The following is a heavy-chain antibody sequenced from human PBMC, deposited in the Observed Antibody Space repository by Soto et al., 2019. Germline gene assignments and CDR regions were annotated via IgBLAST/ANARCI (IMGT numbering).Heavy chain of an antibody. Sequence: PGGSLRLSCAASGFTFSSYAMHWVRQAPGKGLEWVAVISYDGSNKYYADSVKGRFTISRDNSKNTLYLQMNSLRAEDTAVYYCARDGRPSEGYDFWSGYYVKADLQHNHFDYWGQGALVTVSS. CDR1: GFTFSSYA. CDR3: ARDGRPSEGYDFWSGYYVKADLQHNHFDY. J-gene: IGHJ4*02. D-gene: IGHD3-3*01. CDR2: ISYDGSNK. V-gene: IGHV3-30-3*01.